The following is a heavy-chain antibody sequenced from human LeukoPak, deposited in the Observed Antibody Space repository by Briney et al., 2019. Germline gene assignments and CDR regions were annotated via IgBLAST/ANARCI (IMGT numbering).Heavy chain of an antibody. D-gene: IGHD1-1*01. V-gene: IGHV3-23*01. CDR3: ARVPGQLDPFDY. J-gene: IGHJ4*02. CDR1: GFTFSSYA. Sequence: GGSLRLSCAASGFTFSSYAMGWVRQAPGKGPEWVSSISDNARSTYYADSVKGRFTISRDNSKNTLSLQMNSLRAEDTALYYCARVPGQLDPFDYWGQGTLVTVSS. CDR2: ISDNARST.